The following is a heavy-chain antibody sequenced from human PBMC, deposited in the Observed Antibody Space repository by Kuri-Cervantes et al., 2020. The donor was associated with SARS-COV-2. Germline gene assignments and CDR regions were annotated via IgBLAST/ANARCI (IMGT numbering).Heavy chain of an antibody. CDR3: ASIVTGDSSGYY. Sequence: GGSLRLSCAASGFTVSSNYMSWVRQAPGKGLEWVPVIYSGGSTYYADSVKGRFTISRDNSKNTLYLQMNSLRAEDTAVYYCASIVTGDSSGYYWGQGTLVTVSS. V-gene: IGHV3-53*01. J-gene: IGHJ4*02. D-gene: IGHD3-22*01. CDR1: GFTVSSNY. CDR2: IYSGGST.